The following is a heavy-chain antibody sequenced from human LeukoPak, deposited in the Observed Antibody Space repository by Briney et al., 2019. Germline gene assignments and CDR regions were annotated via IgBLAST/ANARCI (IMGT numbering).Heavy chain of an antibody. CDR2: ISSSSRSYI. V-gene: IGHV3-21*01. CDR3: ARGPSGYHNT. CDR1: VFTFSSYS. D-gene: IGHD5-12*01. Sequence: GGSLRLSCAASVFTFSSYSMNWVRQAPGKGLEWVSSISSSSRSYIYYADSVKGRFTISRDNAKNSLYLQMNSLRAEDTAVYYCARGPSGYHNTGGQGTLVTVSS. J-gene: IGHJ4*02.